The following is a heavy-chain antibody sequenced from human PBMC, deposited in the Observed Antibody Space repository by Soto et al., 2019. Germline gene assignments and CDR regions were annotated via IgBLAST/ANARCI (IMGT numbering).Heavy chain of an antibody. V-gene: IGHV4-30-4*01. CDR2: IYYSGST. CDR3: ARYSIAVAGGDY. CDR1: GGSISSGDYY. Sequence: SETLSLTCTVSGGSISSGDYYWSWIRQPPGKGLEWIGYIYYSGSTYYNPSLKSRVTISVDTSKNQFSLKLSSVTAADTAVYYCARYSIAVAGGDYWGQGTLVTVSS. D-gene: IGHD6-19*01. J-gene: IGHJ4*02.